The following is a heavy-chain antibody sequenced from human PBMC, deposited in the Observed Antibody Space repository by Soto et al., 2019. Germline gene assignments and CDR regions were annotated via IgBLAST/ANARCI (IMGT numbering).Heavy chain of an antibody. CDR1: GGSISSNLYY. D-gene: IGHD4-17*01. CDR3: ARSGGNGDYYLLAAYD. Sequence: QLQLQESGPGLVKPSETLSLTCAVSGGSISSNLYYWGWIRQSPGKALEWIASIYYSGSAYYNPSLKSRVTISVDTSKNQFSLRLKSVTAADTAVYYCARSGGNGDYYLLAAYDWGHGTLVTVSS. CDR2: IYYSGSA. J-gene: IGHJ4*01. V-gene: IGHV4-39*01.